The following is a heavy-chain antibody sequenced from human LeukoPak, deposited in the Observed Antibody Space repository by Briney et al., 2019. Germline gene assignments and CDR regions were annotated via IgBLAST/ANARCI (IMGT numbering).Heavy chain of an antibody. J-gene: IGHJ3*02. D-gene: IGHD2-2*01. CDR1: GGSISSTNYY. V-gene: IGHV4-39*01. Sequence: PSETLSLTCTVSGGSISSTNYYWGWIRQPPGKGLEWIGNIYYSGSTYYNPSLRSRVTMSVDTSKNQFSLKLSSVTAADTALYFCARIPTNAVPAAHNGFDIWGQGTMVTVSS. CDR3: ARIPTNAVPAAHNGFDI. CDR2: IYYSGST.